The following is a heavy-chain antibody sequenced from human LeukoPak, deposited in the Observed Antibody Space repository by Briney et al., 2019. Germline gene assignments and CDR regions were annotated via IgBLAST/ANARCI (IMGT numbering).Heavy chain of an antibody. CDR3: AKDIYYDSSGYRGHFDY. CDR1: GFTSSGYA. CDR2: MSYDGSNK. V-gene: IGHV3-30*18. J-gene: IGHJ4*02. Sequence: GSLRLSCAASGFTSSGYAMHWVRQAPGKGLEWVAVMSYDGSNKYYVDSVKGRSTVSRDNSKNTLYLQMNSLRAEDTAVYYCAKDIYYDSSGYRGHFDYWGQGTLVTVSS. D-gene: IGHD3-22*01.